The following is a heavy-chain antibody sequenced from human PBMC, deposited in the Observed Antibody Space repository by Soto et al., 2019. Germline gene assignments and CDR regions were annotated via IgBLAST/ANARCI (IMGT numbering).Heavy chain of an antibody. D-gene: IGHD5-12*01. CDR2: TSSSGST. Sequence: SETLSLTCTVSGGSIRSGDYYWSWIRQPPWKGLEWIAYTSSSGSTYYNPSLKSRITTSLDTSKNQISLYVSSVTAADTAVYYCARIGTTLDIVNNNWFDTWGQGXLVTVS. CDR1: GGSIRSGDYY. CDR3: ARIGTTLDIVNNNWFDT. J-gene: IGHJ5*02. V-gene: IGHV4-30-4*01.